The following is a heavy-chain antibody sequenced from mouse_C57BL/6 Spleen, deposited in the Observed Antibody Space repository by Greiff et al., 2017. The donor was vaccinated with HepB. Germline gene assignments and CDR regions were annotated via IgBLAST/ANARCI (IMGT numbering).Heavy chain of an antibody. CDR2: INPNNGGT. D-gene: IGHD2-4*01. Sequence: EVQLQQSGPELVKPGASVKIPCKASGYTFTDYNMDWVKQSHGKSLEWIGDINPNNGGTIYNQKFKGKATLTVDKSSSTAYMELRSLTSEDTAVYYCARRAYEYDGEWFAYWGQGTLVTVSA. V-gene: IGHV1-18*01. CDR1: GYTFTDYN. CDR3: ARRAYEYDGEWFAY. J-gene: IGHJ3*01.